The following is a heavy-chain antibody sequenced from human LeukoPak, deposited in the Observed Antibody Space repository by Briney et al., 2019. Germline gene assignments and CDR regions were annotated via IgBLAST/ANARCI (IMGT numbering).Heavy chain of an antibody. J-gene: IGHJ4*02. CDR1: GGSLSSYF. Sequence: SETLSLTCTVSGGSLSSYFWSWIRHPPGQGLEWIGYIYYSGRTVYNPSLESRVTISLDTSKNQFSLKLSSVTAADTAVYYCASDYGSGSYRFDFWGQGTLVSVSS. CDR3: ASDYGSGSYRFDF. CDR2: IYYSGRT. D-gene: IGHD3-10*01. V-gene: IGHV4-59*01.